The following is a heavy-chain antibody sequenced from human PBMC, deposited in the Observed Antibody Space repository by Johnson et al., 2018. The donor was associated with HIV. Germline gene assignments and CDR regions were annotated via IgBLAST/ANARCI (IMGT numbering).Heavy chain of an antibody. Sequence: QMLLVESGGSVIRPGGSLRLSCAASGFTFDDYGMSWVRQAPGKGLEWVAVISYDGTNKYYADSAKGRFTISRDNSRNTLYLQMSSLRPEDTAVHYCAKDGYRAALDVWGQGTMVTVS. J-gene: IGHJ3*01. V-gene: IGHV3-30*18. CDR3: AKDGYRAALDV. CDR2: ISYDGTNK. D-gene: IGHD5-24*01. CDR1: GFTFDDYG.